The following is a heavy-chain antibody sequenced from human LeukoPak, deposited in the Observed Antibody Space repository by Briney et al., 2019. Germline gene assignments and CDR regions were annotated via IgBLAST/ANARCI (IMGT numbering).Heavy chain of an antibody. J-gene: IGHJ3*02. CDR3: ARDLTMIVVAPDAFDI. CDR2: ISAYNGNT. Sequence: ASVKVSCKASGYTFTGYYMHWVRQAPGQGLEWMGWISAYNGNTNYAQKLQGRVTMTTDTSTSTAYMELRSLRSDDTAVYYCARDLTMIVVAPDAFDIWGQGTMVTVSS. CDR1: GYTFTGYY. D-gene: IGHD3-22*01. V-gene: IGHV1-18*04.